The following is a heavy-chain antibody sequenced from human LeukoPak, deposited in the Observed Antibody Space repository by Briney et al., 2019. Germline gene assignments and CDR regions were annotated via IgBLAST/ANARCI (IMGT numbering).Heavy chain of an antibody. D-gene: IGHD1-7*01. J-gene: IGHJ4*02. Sequence: ASVKVSCKASGYTFTGYYMHWVRQAPGQGLEWMGWINPKSGGTNYAQKFQGRVTMTRDTSISTAYMEMSRLRSDDTAVYYCARINGNYGAYYFDYWGQGTLVTVSS. CDR1: GYTFTGYY. V-gene: IGHV1-2*02. CDR2: INPKSGGT. CDR3: ARINGNYGAYYFDY.